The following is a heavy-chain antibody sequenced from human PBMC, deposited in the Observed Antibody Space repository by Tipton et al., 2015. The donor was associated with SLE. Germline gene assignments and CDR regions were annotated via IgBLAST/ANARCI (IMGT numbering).Heavy chain of an antibody. CDR3: ARGEEYSYGLDPFDY. Sequence: TLSLTCAVYGGSFSGYYWSWIRQPPGKGLEWIGEIHHSGSTYYNPSLKSRVTISVDTSKNQFSLKLSSVTAADTAVYYCARGEEYSYGLDPFDYWGQGTLVTVSS. D-gene: IGHD5-18*01. J-gene: IGHJ4*02. CDR1: GGSFSGYY. CDR2: IHHSGST. V-gene: IGHV4-34*01.